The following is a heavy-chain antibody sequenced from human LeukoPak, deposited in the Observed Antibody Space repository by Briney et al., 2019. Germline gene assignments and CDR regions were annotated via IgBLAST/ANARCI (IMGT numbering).Heavy chain of an antibody. V-gene: IGHV3-7*01. CDR3: VRSLGVIKSLLDV. J-gene: IGHJ3*01. CDR2: IKEDGSET. Sequence: GGSLRLSCVASEFIFSNYAMSWVRQAPGKRPEWVANIKEDGSETYYVDSVKGRFAIFRDNTENSLYLQMNSLRAEDTAVYYCVRSLGVIKSLLDVWGQGTMVTVSS. CDR1: EFIFSNYA. D-gene: IGHD3-10*01.